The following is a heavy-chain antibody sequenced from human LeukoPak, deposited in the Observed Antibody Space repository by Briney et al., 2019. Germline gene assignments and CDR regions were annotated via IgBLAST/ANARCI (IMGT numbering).Heavy chain of an antibody. CDR2: IIPILGIA. CDR3: ARDTTEVAAAGRIDY. V-gene: IGHV1-69*04. D-gene: IGHD6-13*01. J-gene: IGHJ4*02. Sequence: SVKVSCKASGGTFSSYTISWVRQAPGQGLEWMGRIIPILGIANYAQKFQGRVTITADKSTSTAYMELRSLRSDDTAVYYCARDTTEVAAAGRIDYWGQGTLVTVSS. CDR1: GGTFSSYT.